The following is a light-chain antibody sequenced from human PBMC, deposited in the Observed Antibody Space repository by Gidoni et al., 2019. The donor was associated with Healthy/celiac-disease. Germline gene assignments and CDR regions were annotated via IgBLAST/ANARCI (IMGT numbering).Light chain of an antibody. V-gene: IGKV1-39*01. J-gene: IGKJ4*01. CDR3: QQSYT. Sequence: DIQMTQSPSPLSASLGDRVTITCRASPSISSYLNWYQQKPGKAPKLLIYAASSLQSGVPSRFSGSGSGTDFTLTISSLQPEDFATYYCQQSYTFXGXTKVEIK. CDR1: PSISSY. CDR2: AAS.